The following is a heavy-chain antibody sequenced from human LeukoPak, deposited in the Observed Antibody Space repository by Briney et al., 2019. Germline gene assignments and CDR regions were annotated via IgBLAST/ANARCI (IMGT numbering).Heavy chain of an antibody. CDR1: GFTFSSYW. CDR3: ARQGSGCSSTSCYTLSYYYYGMDV. V-gene: IGHV3-7*01. J-gene: IGHJ6*02. Sequence: GGSLRPSCAASGFTFSSYWMSWVRQAPGKGLEWVANIKQDGSEKYYVDSVKGRFTISRDNAKNSLYLQMNSLRAEDTAVYYCARQGSGCSSTSCYTLSYYYYGMDVWGQGTTVTVSS. CDR2: IKQDGSEK. D-gene: IGHD2-2*02.